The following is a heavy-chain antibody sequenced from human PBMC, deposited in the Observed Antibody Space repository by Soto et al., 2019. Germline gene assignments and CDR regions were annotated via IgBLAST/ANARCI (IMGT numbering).Heavy chain of an antibody. J-gene: IGHJ6*02. V-gene: IGHV1-69*13. CDR2: IIPIFGTA. Sequence: SVKVSCKASGGTFSSYAISWVRQAPVQGLEWMGGIIPIFGTANYAQKFQGRVTITADESTSTAYMELSSLRSEETAVYYCARDDTNYLKDIVVVPAAKGMDVWGQGTTVTVSS. CDR3: ARDDTNYLKDIVVVPAAKGMDV. CDR1: GGTFSSYA. D-gene: IGHD2-2*01.